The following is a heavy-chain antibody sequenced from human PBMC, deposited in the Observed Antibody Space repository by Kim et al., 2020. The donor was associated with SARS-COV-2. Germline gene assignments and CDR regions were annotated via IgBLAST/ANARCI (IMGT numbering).Heavy chain of an antibody. V-gene: IGHV3-11*06. CDR3: ARDPRIIVGATYYYYGMDV. Sequence: CRFPISRDNAKNSRYLQMNSLRAEDTAVYYCARDPRIIVGATYYYYGMDVWGQGTTVTVSS. D-gene: IGHD1-26*01. J-gene: IGHJ6*02.